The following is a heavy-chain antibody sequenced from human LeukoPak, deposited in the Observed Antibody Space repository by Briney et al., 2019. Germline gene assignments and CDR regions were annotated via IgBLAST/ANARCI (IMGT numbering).Heavy chain of an antibody. CDR2: IIPIFGSA. CDR3: ARVGRSRGSLPNSYYYMDV. J-gene: IGHJ6*03. D-gene: IGHD1-26*01. Sequence: ASVKVSCKASGDIFNRYSISWVRQAPGQGLEWMGGIIPIFGSANYAQKFQGRVTITTDQSTSTAYMELSSLSSEDTAVYYCARVGRSRGSLPNSYYYMDVWGKGTTVTVSS. CDR1: GDIFNRYS. V-gene: IGHV1-69*05.